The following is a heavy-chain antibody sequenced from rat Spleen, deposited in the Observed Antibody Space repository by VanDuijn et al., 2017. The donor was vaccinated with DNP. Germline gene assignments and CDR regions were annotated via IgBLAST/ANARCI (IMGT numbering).Heavy chain of an antibody. CDR1: GFDFNAYA. J-gene: IGHJ2*01. D-gene: IGHD1-11*01. CDR2: ISIKTHNYAT. CDR3: TVLTEIVLPTFDY. Sequence: EVQVVESGGGLVQPKGSLKLSCATSGFDFNAYAMSWVRQAPGKGLDWVASISIKTHNYATLYADSVKERFTISRDDSQSMVYLQMNNLKTEDTALYYGTVLTEIVLPTFDYWGQGVMVTVSS. V-gene: IGHV10-4*01.